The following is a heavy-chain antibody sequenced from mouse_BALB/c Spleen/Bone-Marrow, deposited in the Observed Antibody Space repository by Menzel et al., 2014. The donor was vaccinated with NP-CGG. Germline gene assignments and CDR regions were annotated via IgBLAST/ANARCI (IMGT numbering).Heavy chain of an antibody. Sequence: QVQLKESGPELVKPGASVKISCKASGYAFSSSWMNWVKQRPGQGLEWIGRIFPGDGDTYYNGKFKGKATLTADKSSSTAYMQLSSLTSVDSAVYFCARSDGYRAMDYWGQGTSDTVSS. D-gene: IGHD2-3*01. J-gene: IGHJ4*01. V-gene: IGHV1-82*01. CDR1: GYAFSSSW. CDR2: IFPGDGDT. CDR3: ARSDGYRAMDY.